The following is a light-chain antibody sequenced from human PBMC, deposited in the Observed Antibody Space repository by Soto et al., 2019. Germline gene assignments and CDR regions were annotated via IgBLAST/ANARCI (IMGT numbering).Light chain of an antibody. CDR3: QQYHGAPYT. J-gene: IGKJ2*01. V-gene: IGKV1-5*01. CDR1: ESVSNW. CDR2: DAS. Sequence: DVQMTQSPSTLSASVGDRVTITCRASESVSNWLAWYQQKPGKAPNLLIYDASSLASGVPSRFSGRGSGPDFTLSISSLQPDDFATFYCQQYHGAPYTFGQGTKVEIK.